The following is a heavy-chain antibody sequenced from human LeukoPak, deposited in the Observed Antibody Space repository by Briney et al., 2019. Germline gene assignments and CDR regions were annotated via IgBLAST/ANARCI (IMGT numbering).Heavy chain of an antibody. CDR1: GFTFSSYA. CDR3: AKEEGGTYYDFWSGYHIFDY. V-gene: IGHV3-23*01. D-gene: IGHD3-3*01. J-gene: IGHJ4*02. CDR2: ISGSGGST. Sequence: GGSLRLSCAASGFTFSSYAMSWVRQAPGKGLEWVSAISGSGGSTYYADSVKGRFTISRDNSKNTLYLQMNSLRAEDTAVYYCAKEEGGTYYDFWSGYHIFDYWGQGTLVTVSS.